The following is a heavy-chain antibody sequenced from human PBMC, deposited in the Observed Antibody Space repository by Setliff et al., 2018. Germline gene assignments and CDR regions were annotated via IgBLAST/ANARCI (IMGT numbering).Heavy chain of an antibody. J-gene: IGHJ4*02. Sequence: GGSLRLSCAASGFTFSTYRMHWVRQAPGKGLEWVAVIWDDGVKKYHADSVKGRFTISRDNSKNSLYLQMNSLRAEDTAVYYCARSETCHSTHCSPYDYWGQGTPVTVSS. D-gene: IGHD2-2*01. CDR2: IWDDGVKK. CDR3: ARSETCHSTHCSPYDY. V-gene: IGHV3-33*08. CDR1: GFTFSTYR.